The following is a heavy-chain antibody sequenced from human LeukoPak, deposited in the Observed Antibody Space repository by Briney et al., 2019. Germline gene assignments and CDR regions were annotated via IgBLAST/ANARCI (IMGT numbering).Heavy chain of an antibody. J-gene: IGHJ5*02. Sequence: ASVKVSCKASGYTFTGYYMHWVRQAPGQGLEWMGWINPNSGGTNYAQKFQGRVTMTRDTSISTAYMELSRLRSDDTAVYYCARDFRAATVSDWFDPWGQGTLVTVSS. CDR2: INPNSGGT. D-gene: IGHD5-18*01. V-gene: IGHV1-2*02. CDR1: GYTFTGYY. CDR3: ARDFRAATVSDWFDP.